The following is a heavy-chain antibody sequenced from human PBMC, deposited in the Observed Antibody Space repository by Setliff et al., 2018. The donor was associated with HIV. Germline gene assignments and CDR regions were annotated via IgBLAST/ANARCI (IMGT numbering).Heavy chain of an antibody. J-gene: IGHJ4*02. CDR3: ARGPLRLGALFPDF. Sequence: PGGSLRLSCAASGFIFSDYWMHWLRQSPGKGPVWVARINGDGTSIGYADSVRGRFTVSRDNANSTLYLQVDSLRADDSAVYYCARGPLRLGALFPDFWGRGMQVTVSS. V-gene: IGHV3-74*01. CDR2: INGDGTSI. CDR1: GFIFSDYW. D-gene: IGHD3-10*01.